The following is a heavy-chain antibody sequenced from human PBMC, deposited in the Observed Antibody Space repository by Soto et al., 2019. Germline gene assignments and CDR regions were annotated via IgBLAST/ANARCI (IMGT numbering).Heavy chain of an antibody. CDR3: ARDNLWGSSWNYFDY. V-gene: IGHV4-59*01. J-gene: IGHJ4*02. CDR1: GGSISSYY. D-gene: IGHD6-13*01. Sequence: SETLSLTCTVSGGSISSYYWSWIRQPPGKGLEWIGYIYYSGSTNYNPSLKSRVTISVDTSKNQFSLKLTSVTTADTAVYYCARDNLWGSSWNYFDYWGQGTLVTVSS. CDR2: IYYSGST.